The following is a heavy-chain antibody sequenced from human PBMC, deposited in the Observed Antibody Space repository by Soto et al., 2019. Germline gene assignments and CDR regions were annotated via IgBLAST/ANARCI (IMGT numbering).Heavy chain of an antibody. CDR3: ARASGSNIHFDY. CDR1: GLTFSSYW. V-gene: IGHV3-74*01. D-gene: IGHD1-26*01. Sequence: EVQLVESGGGLVQPGGSLRLSCAASGLTFSSYWMHWVRQAPGKGLVWVSRINTDGSSTTYADSVKGRFTISRDNTKKTVYLKMNSLRVEDTAVYYCARASGSNIHFDYWGQGTLVTVSS. J-gene: IGHJ4*02. CDR2: INTDGSST.